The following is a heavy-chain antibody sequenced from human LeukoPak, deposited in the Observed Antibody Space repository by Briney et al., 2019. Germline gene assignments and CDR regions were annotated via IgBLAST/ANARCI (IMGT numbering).Heavy chain of an antibody. V-gene: IGHV3-7*03. Sequence: GGSLRLSCAASGFTFSSYWMNWVRQAPGKGLEWVANIKQDGSQKYYVDSVKGRFTISRDNAKNSLYLQMNSLRAEDTAVYYCARARGDSSGYYNYWGQGTLVTVSS. CDR1: GFTFSSYW. CDR2: IKQDGSQK. CDR3: ARARGDSSGYYNY. J-gene: IGHJ4*02. D-gene: IGHD3-22*01.